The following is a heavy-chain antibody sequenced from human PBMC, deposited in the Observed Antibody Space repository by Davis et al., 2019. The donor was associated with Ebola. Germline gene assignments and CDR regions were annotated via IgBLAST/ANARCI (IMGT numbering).Heavy chain of an antibody. CDR1: RFTFSSYS. CDR3: ARDHYYDSSGSIPNYFDY. Sequence: GGSLRLSCAASRFTFSSYSMNWVRQAPGKGLEWVSSISSSSSYIYYADSVKGRFTISRDNAKNSLYLQMNSLRAEDTAVYYCARDHYYDSSGSIPNYFDYWGQGTLVTVSS. J-gene: IGHJ4*02. D-gene: IGHD3-22*01. CDR2: ISSSSSYI. V-gene: IGHV3-21*01.